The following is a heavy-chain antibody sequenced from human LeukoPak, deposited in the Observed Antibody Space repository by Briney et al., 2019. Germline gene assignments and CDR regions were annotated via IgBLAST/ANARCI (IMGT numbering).Heavy chain of an antibody. D-gene: IGHD3-3*01. J-gene: IGHJ6*02. CDR3: ARIDYDFSYGMDV. CDR1: GGSISSYS. V-gene: IGHV4-59*01. CDR2: IYYSGST. Sequence: SETLSLTCTVSGGSISSYSWSWIRQPPGKGLEWIGYIYYSGSTNYNPSLTSRVTISVDTSKNQFSLKLSSVTAADTAVYYCARIDYDFSYGMDVWGQGTTVTVSS.